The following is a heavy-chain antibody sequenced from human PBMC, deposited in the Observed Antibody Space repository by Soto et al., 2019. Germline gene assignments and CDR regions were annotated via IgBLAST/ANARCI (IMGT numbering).Heavy chain of an antibody. CDR3: ARRGVVVPAAIRGGWFDP. V-gene: IGHV4-39*01. J-gene: IGHJ5*02. CDR2: IYYSGST. D-gene: IGHD2-2*01. CDR1: GGSISSSSYY. Sequence: SETLSLTCTVSGGSISSSSYYWGWIRQPPGKGLEWIGSIYYSGSTYYNPSLKSRVTISVDTSKNQFSLKLSSVTAADTAVYYCARRGVVVPAAIRGGWFDPWGQGTLVTVSS.